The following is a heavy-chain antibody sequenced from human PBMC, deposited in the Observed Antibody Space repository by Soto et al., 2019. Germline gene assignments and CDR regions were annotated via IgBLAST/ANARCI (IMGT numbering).Heavy chain of an antibody. V-gene: IGHV3-23*01. CDR2: TSGSGIST. CDR1: GFTFSNYA. D-gene: IGHD2-15*01. J-gene: IGHJ4*02. Sequence: GGSLRLSCAASGFTFSNYAMSWARQAPGKGLEWVSGTSGSGISTYYADSVKGRFTISRDNSKNRLYLQMNSLRAEDTAVYYCAKGSRSGGSCYRHLEYWGQGTLVTVSS. CDR3: AKGSRSGGSCYRHLEY.